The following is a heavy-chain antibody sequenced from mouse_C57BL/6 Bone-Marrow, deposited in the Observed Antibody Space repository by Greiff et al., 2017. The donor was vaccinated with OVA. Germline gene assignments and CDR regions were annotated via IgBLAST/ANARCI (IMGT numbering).Heavy chain of an antibody. V-gene: IGHV5-6*01. CDR2: ISSGGSYT. Sequence: DVQLQESGGDLVKPGGSLKLSCAASGFTFSSYGMSWVRQTPDKRLEWVATISSGGSYTYYPDSVKGRFTISRDNAKNTLYLQMSSLKSEDTAMYYCARHGTTVYAMDYWGQGTSVTVSS. J-gene: IGHJ4*01. CDR3: ARHGTTVYAMDY. D-gene: IGHD1-1*01. CDR1: GFTFSSYG.